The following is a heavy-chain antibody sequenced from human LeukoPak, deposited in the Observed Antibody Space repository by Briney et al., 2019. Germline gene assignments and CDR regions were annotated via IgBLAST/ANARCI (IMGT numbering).Heavy chain of an antibody. D-gene: IGHD3-10*01. CDR3: ARLTMVRGVSDSSDI. V-gene: IGHV4-38-2*01. J-gene: IGHJ3*02. CDR2: IYHSGST. CDR1: GYSISRGYY. Sequence: SETLSLTCAVSGYSISRGYYWGWIRQPPGKGLEWIGSIYHSGSTYYNPSLKSRVTISVDTSKNQFSLKLSSVTAADTAVYYCARLTMVRGVSDSSDIWGQGTMVTVSS.